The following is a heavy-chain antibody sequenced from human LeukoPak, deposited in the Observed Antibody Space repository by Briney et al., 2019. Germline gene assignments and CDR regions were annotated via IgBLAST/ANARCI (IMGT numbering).Heavy chain of an antibody. CDR2: IYYSGST. J-gene: IGHJ4*02. CDR1: GGSISSYY. V-gene: IGHV4-59*01. CDR3: ARAPDAYDILTGYYPYYFDC. D-gene: IGHD3-9*01. Sequence: SETLSLTCTVSGGSISSYYWSWIRQPPGKGLEWIGYIYYSGSTNYNPSLKSRVTILVDTSKNQFSLKLSSVTAADTAVYYCARAPDAYDILTGYYPYYFDCWGQGTLVTVSS.